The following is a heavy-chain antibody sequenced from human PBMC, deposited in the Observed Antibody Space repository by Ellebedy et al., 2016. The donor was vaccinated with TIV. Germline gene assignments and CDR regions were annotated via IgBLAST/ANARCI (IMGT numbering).Heavy chain of an antibody. V-gene: IGHV4-39*01. CDR2: IYYSGST. CDR1: GGSISSSSYY. J-gene: IGHJ5*02. Sequence: SETLSLTCTVSGGSISSSSYYWGWIRQPPGKGLEWIGSIYYSGSTYYNPSLKSRVTISVDTSKNQFSLKLSSVTAADTAVYFCARVWGHCGGNTCYVDSWGRGGLVTVSS. D-gene: IGHD2-21*01. CDR3: ARVWGHCGGNTCYVDS.